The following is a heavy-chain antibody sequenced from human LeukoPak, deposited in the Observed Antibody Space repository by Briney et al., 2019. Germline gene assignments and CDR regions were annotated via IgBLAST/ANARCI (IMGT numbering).Heavy chain of an antibody. CDR1: GGSISSDSYY. CDR3: ASLAVAGLSEGY. CDR2: ICYSGST. D-gene: IGHD6-19*01. J-gene: IGHJ4*02. Sequence: SETLSLTCTVSGGSISSDSYYWAWIRQPPGKGLEWIASICYSGSTYYNPSLKSRVTISVDTSRNQFSLKLSSVTAADTAVYYCASLAVAGLSEGYWGQGTLVIVSS. V-gene: IGHV4-39*01.